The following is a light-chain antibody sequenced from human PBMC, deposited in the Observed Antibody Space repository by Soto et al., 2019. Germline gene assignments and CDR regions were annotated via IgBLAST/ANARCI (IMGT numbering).Light chain of an antibody. CDR1: QTISIW. CDR3: QQYNSYLWT. V-gene: IGKV1-5*01. CDR2: DAS. Sequence: DIQMTQSPSTLSASVGDRVTITCRASQTISIWLAWYQQKPGKAPNLLIYDASSLESGVPARFSGSGSGTECTLTISSLQPDDFATYYCQQYNSYLWTFGQGTKVEIK. J-gene: IGKJ1*01.